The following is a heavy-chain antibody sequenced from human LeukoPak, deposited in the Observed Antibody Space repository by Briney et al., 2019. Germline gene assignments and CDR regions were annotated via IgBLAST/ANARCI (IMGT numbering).Heavy chain of an antibody. Sequence: GGSLRLSCAVSGFSFSSYWMSWVRQAPGKGLEWVANINREGNGKYYVDSVKGRFTISRDNAKNSLYLQVDSLRAEDTAVYYCARDEVAGYFECWGQGTLVTVSS. CDR3: ARDEVAGYFEC. V-gene: IGHV3-7*01. D-gene: IGHD6-19*01. J-gene: IGHJ4*02. CDR1: GFSFSSYW. CDR2: INREGNGK.